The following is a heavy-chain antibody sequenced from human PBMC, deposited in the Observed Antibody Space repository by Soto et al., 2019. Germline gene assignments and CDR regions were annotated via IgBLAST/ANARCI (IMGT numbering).Heavy chain of an antibody. D-gene: IGHD2-2*01. CDR3: ARPARECSSPGCAN. V-gene: IGHV3-7*01. CDR1: GLTFSNYW. J-gene: IGHJ4*02. CDR2: INQDGSES. Sequence: EVQLVESGGGLVQPGGSLRLSCVVSGLTFSNYWMSWVRQAQGKGLEWVANINQDGSESYYVDSVKGRFTISRDNAKNSLYLQMTSLRAEDTAVYYCARPARECSSPGCANWGQGTLVTVSS.